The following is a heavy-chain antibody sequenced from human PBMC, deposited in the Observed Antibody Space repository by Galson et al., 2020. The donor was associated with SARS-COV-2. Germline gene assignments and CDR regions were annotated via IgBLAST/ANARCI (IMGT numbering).Heavy chain of an antibody. Sequence: TGGSLRLSCAASGFTFSSYAMHWVRQAPGKGLEWVAVISYDGSNKYYADSVKGRFTISRDNSKNTLYLQMNSLRAKDTAVYYCARSFGSYYSFDYWGQGTLVTVSS. CDR2: ISYDGSNK. CDR1: GFTFSSYA. D-gene: IGHD1-26*01. CDR3: ARSFGSYYSFDY. V-gene: IGHV3-30-3*01. J-gene: IGHJ4*02.